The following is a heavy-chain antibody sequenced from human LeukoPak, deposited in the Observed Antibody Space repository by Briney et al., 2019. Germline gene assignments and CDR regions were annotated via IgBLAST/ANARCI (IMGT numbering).Heavy chain of an antibody. CDR2: MYYSGST. J-gene: IGHJ4*02. CDR3: ARYDGAFGRFDY. D-gene: IGHD1-1*01. CDR1: DGSVSTYY. V-gene: IGHV4-59*02. Sequence: PSETLSLTCTVSDGSVSTYYWSWIRQPPGKGLEWIGYMYYSGSTKYNPSLKSRVTISVDTSKNQFSLKLTSVTSADTAVYYCARYDGAFGRFDYWGQGTQVTVSS.